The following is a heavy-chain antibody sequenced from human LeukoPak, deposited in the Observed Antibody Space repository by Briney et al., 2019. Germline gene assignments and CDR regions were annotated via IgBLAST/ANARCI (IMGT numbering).Heavy chain of an antibody. CDR1: GFTFSSYW. CDR2: IASDGSST. J-gene: IGHJ4*02. Sequence: GGSLRLSCAASGFTFSSYWMNRVRQAPGKGLVWVSRIASDGSSTTYADSVKGRFSVSRDNAKNTLYLQMNSLRVEDTAVYYCARGRPHGNDYWGQGTLVTVSS. D-gene: IGHD4-23*01. V-gene: IGHV3-74*01. CDR3: ARGRPHGNDY.